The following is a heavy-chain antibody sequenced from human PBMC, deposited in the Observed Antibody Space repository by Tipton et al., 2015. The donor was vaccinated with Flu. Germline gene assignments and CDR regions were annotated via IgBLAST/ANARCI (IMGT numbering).Heavy chain of an antibody. J-gene: IGHJ5*01. D-gene: IGHD4-11*01. CDR1: GGSISSGGAY. CDR2: IYYSGST. CDR3: ARRDYSNYVSEPKNWFDS. Sequence: TLSLTCNVSGGSISSGGAYWSWIRQHPGKGLEWIGGIYYSGSTYKNPSLTSRVTISVDRSKNQFSLNLRSVTAADTAVYYCARRDYSNYVSEPKNWFDSWGQGTLVTVSS. V-gene: IGHV4-31*03.